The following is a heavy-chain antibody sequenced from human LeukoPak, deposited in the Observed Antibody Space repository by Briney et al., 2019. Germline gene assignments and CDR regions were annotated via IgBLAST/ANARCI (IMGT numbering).Heavy chain of an antibody. CDR1: GGSISSSSYY. CDR2: IYYSGST. CDR3: AESLSGFAFDI. D-gene: IGHD3-10*01. J-gene: IGHJ3*02. Sequence: SETLSLTCTVSGGSISSSSYYWGWIRQPPGKGLEWIGSIYYSGSTYYNPSLKSRVTISVDTSKNQFSLKLSSVTAADTAVYYCAESLSGFAFDIWGQGTMVTVSS. V-gene: IGHV4-39*01.